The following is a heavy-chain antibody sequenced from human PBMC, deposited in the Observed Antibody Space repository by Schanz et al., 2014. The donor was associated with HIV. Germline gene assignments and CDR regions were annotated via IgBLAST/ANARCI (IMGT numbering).Heavy chain of an antibody. Sequence: EVQLLESGGGLVQPGGSLRVSCAASGFMFSSYGMSWVRQAPGKGLECVSYMSYSSSAMYYADSVKGRFTISRDNSKNTLYLQMNSLRVEDTAVYYCANEEVPNDYWGQGTLVTVSS. J-gene: IGHJ4*02. CDR2: MSYSSSAM. V-gene: IGHV3-23*01. CDR1: GFMFSSYG. CDR3: ANEEVPNDY.